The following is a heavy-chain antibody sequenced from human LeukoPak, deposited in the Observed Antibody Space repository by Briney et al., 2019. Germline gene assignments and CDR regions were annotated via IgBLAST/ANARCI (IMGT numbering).Heavy chain of an antibody. Sequence: SETLSLTCAVSGGSISGPNWWSWVRQPPGKGLEWIGEFHHSGGTNYNPSLKSRVTISIDKSNNQFSLKLTSVTAADTAVYYCARNGAFAVEYWGRVSLVTVSS. CDR2: FHHSGGT. CDR3: ARNGAFAVEY. V-gene: IGHV4-4*02. J-gene: IGHJ4*02. CDR1: GGSISGPNW. D-gene: IGHD1-1*01.